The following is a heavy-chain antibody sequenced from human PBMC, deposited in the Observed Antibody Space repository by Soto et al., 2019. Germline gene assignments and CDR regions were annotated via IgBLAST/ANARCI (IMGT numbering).Heavy chain of an antibody. CDR2: IYPGDSDT. Sequence: FGRGSGCNCTYYWVVAVRLIHGKGLDWMGIIYPGDSDTRYSPSFQGQVTISADKSICTTYLQCITLKASVSAMYYCAEHDGPYSDHQYDSWVQGSYVTVSP. CDR3: AEHDGPYSDHQYDS. J-gene: IGHJ4*02. CDR1: GCNCTYYW. D-gene: IGHD1-26*01. V-gene: IGHV5-51*01.